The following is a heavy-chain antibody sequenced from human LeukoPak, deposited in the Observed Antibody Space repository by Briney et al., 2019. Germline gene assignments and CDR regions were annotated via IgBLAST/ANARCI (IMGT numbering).Heavy chain of an antibody. CDR1: GGSFSGYY. J-gene: IGHJ4*02. Sequence: SETLSLTCAVYGGSFSGYYWSWIRQPPGKGLEWIGEINHSGSTNYNPSLKSRVTISVDTSKNQFSLKLSSVTAADTAVYYCAGGPSIVVVITTSNWAPYYFDYWGQGTLVTVSS. CDR3: AGGPSIVVVITTSNWAPYYFDY. D-gene: IGHD3-22*01. V-gene: IGHV4-34*01. CDR2: INHSGST.